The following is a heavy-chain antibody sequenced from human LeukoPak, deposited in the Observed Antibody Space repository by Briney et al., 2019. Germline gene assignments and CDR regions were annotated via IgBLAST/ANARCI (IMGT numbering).Heavy chain of an antibody. D-gene: IGHD3-22*01. CDR3: ARQRSHYYDSRGYYGWFDP. J-gene: IGHJ5*02. CDR2: IYYSGST. CDR1: GGSISSSSYY. V-gene: IGHV4-39*01. Sequence: NTSETLSLTCTVSGGSISSSSYYWGWIRQPPGKGLEWIGSIYYSGSTYYNPSLKSRVTISVDTSKNQFSLKLSSVTAADTAVYYCARQRSHYYDSRGYYGWFDPWGQGTLVTVSS.